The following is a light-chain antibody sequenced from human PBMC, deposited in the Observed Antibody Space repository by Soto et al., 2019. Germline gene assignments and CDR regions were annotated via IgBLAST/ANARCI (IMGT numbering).Light chain of an antibody. CDR1: QSVSIY. J-gene: IGKJ1*01. Sequence: EIVLTQSPVTLSLSPGERATLSCRASQSVSIYLAWYQQKSGQAPRLLIYDSSSRATGIPARFSGSGSGTDFTLTISSLEPEDSAVYYCQQYYRWPQTFGQGTKVDIK. CDR2: DSS. CDR3: QQYYRWPQT. V-gene: IGKV3-11*01.